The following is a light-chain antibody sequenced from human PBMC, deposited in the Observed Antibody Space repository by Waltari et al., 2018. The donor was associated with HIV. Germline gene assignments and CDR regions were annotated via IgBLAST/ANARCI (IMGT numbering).Light chain of an antibody. CDR2: SNN. V-gene: IGLV1-44*01. CDR3: ASWEDSLHGAV. CDR1: SSNIGNNP. Sequence: QSVLTQPPSASGTPGQRVTISCSGSSSNIGNNPVEWYQQLPGPAPKLLIYSNNQRPSGVPDRIVGSKSGTSASLAICGLQSDDEADYYCASWEDSLHGAVFGGGTKLTVL. J-gene: IGLJ2*01.